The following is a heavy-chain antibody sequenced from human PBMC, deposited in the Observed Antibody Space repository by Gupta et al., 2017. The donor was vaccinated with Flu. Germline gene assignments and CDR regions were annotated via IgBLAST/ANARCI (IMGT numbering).Heavy chain of an antibody. CDR3: ARGAPKGSGSYYSYY. J-gene: IGHJ4*02. V-gene: IGHV3-21*01. D-gene: IGHD1-26*01. CDR2: ISSSSSYI. Sequence: EVQLVESGGGLVNPGGSLRLTCAASGFPFSDFSFNWVRQAPGEGLEWVSSISSSSSYIYYADSVKVRFAVSRDNAKNSLSLQMNSLRAEDTAVYYCARGAPKGSGSYYSYYWGQGTLVTVAS. CDR1: GFPFSDFS.